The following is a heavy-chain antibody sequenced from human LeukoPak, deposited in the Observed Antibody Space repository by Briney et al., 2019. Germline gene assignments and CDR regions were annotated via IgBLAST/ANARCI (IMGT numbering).Heavy chain of an antibody. CDR3: ARGTHIRYYDLGTVPHDY. V-gene: IGHV1-46*01. CDR1: GYIFTNYY. CDR2: INPSGGNT. J-gene: IGHJ4*02. Sequence: ASVKVSCKASGYIFTNYYMHWVRKAPGQGLEWMGIINPSGGNTAYTQKFQGRVTMTRDMSTNTVYMELSSLRSEDTALYYCARGTHIRYYDLGTVPHDYWGQGTLVTVSS. D-gene: IGHD3-10*01.